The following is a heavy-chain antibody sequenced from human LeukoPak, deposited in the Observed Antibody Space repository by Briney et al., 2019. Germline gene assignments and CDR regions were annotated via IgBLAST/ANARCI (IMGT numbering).Heavy chain of an antibody. V-gene: IGHV3-73*01. D-gene: IGHD3-22*01. J-gene: IGHJ3*02. CDR3: TRGGVYDTTYPDAFDI. CDR2: IRSKANSYAT. CDR1: GFTFSGSA. Sequence: GGSLRLSCAASGFTFSGSAMHWVRQASGKGLEWVGRIRSKANSYATAYAASVKGRFTISRDDSKNTAYLQMNSLKTEDTAVYYCTRGGVYDTTYPDAFDIWGQGTMVTVSS.